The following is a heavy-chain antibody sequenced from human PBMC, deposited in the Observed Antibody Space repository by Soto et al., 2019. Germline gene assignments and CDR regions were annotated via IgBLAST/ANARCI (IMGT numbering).Heavy chain of an antibody. D-gene: IGHD3-16*02. CDR3: ARGPSYDYIWGSYRSDFDY. CDR2: MNPNSGNK. V-gene: IGHV1-8*01. J-gene: IGHJ4*02. Sequence: GLEWVGWMNPNSGNKGYAQKFQGRGTMTRNTSISTAYMELSSLRSEDTAVHYCARGPSYDYIWGSYRSDFDYWGQGTLVTVSS.